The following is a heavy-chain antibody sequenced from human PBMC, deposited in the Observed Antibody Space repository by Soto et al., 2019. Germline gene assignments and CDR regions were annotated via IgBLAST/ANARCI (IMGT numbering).Heavy chain of an antibody. CDR3: ARLNGFCVGTRCRGYYGMDV. Sequence: QLQLQESGPGLVKPSETLSLTCAVSGGSVSSNDFSWGWVRQSPETGLEWIATIYSNDDTHYNPYRLSRVTISVDTCKNEFALRLNSVTAADTAVYYCARLNGFCVGTRCRGYYGMDVWGRGTTVTVSS. V-gene: IGHV4-39*01. J-gene: IGHJ6*02. CDR2: IYSNDDT. D-gene: IGHD2-2*03. CDR1: GGSVSSNDFS.